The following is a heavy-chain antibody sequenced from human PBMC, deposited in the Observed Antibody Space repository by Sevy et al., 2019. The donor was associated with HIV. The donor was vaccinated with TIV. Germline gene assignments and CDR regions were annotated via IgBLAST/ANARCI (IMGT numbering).Heavy chain of an antibody. J-gene: IGHJ4*02. CDR2: IHYSGGT. Sequence: SETLSLTCTVSGGSISSSDTYWSWIRQSPGRGLEWIGYIHYSGGTYYNPFLNDRVAMSVDTSEMQFSLRLSLLTAADTAVYYCASKRGYNHGRFDDWGQGTLVTVSS. CDR3: ASKRGYNHGRFDD. V-gene: IGHV4-30-4*01. D-gene: IGHD5-12*01. CDR1: GGSISSSDTY.